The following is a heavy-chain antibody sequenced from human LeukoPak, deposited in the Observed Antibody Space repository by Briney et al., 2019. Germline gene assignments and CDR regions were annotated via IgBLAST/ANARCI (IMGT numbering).Heavy chain of an antibody. D-gene: IGHD6-19*01. J-gene: IGHJ4*02. CDR2: IIPVLSTA. CDR1: GDTFSRYA. Sequence: SVKVSCKASGDTFSRYAISWVRQAPGQGLEWMGGIIPVLSTANYAQKFQDRVTITADESTSTAYMELSRLRSDDTAVYYCARERRSSGWTTFDYWGQGTLVTVSS. V-gene: IGHV1-69*13. CDR3: ARERRSSGWTTFDY.